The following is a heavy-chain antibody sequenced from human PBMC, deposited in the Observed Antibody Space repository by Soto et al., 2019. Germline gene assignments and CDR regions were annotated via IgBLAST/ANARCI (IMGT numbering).Heavy chain of an antibody. CDR2: IIPIFGTA. CDR3: ARGAAYCGGDCYPGLDAFDI. V-gene: IGHV1-69*01. J-gene: IGHJ3*02. CDR1: RGAHNCKS. Sequence: SSDDSRGAHNCKSLSWARQAPRQGLEWMGGIIPIFGTANYAQKFQGRVTITADESTSTAYMELSSLRSEDTAVYYCARGAAYCGGDCYPGLDAFDIWGQGTLVTVSS. D-gene: IGHD2-21*02.